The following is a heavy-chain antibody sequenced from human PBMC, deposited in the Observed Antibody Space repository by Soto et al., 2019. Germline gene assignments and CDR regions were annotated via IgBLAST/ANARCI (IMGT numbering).Heavy chain of an antibody. V-gene: IGHV4-39*01. CDR2: IYYSGST. D-gene: IGHD2-15*01. CDR3: ARRGGSGGSSTGWFDP. Sequence: XGTLSLTCTVSGGCISSSSYYWGCIRQPPGKGLEWIGSIYYSGSTYYNPSLKSRVTISVDTSKNQFSLKLSSVTAADTAVYYCARRGGSGGSSTGWFDPWGQGTLVTVSS. J-gene: IGHJ5*02. CDR1: GGCISSSSYY.